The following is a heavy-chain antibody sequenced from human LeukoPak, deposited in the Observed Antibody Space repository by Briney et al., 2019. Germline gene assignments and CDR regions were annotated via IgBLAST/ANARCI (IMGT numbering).Heavy chain of an antibody. CDR3: AGDVMSTALDAFDV. V-gene: IGHV4-59*03. D-gene: IGHD1-1*01. Sequence: SETLSLTCGVSGGAITNYYWNWIRQAPGKGLEWLGYIYYTGSTTYNPSVKSRITISLDTSKKQISLKLRSVTAADTAVYYCAGDVMSTALDAFDVWGQGTMVTVSS. CDR2: IYYTGST. CDR1: GGAITNYY. J-gene: IGHJ3*01.